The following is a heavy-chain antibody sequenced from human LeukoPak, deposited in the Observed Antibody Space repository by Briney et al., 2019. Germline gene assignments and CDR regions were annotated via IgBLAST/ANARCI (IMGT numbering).Heavy chain of an antibody. J-gene: IGHJ5*02. Sequence: SETLSLTCTVSGGSISSYYWSWIRQPPGKGLEWIGYIYYSGSTNYNPSLKSRVTISVDTSKNQFSLKLSSVTAADTAVYYCARVGGSEKWLRAHNWFDPWGQGTLVTVSS. D-gene: IGHD5-12*01. CDR3: ARVGGSEKWLRAHNWFDP. CDR2: IYYSGST. CDR1: GGSISSYY. V-gene: IGHV4-59*01.